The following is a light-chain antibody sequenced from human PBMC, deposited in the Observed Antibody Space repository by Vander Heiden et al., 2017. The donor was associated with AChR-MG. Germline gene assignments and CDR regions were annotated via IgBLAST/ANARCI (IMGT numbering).Light chain of an antibody. CDR3: QRNNGYPVS. V-gene: IGKV1-5*01. CDR2: EAS. Sequence: MQTPQSPPPLSASVGDRVTSPCRAIQGISSWLAWYQQKPGKSPKLLIYEASSLESGVPSRFSGSGSGTKFTFTIRGRKLDVLATYYGQRNNGYPVSFGQGTKLEIK. CDR1: QGISSW. J-gene: IGKJ2*01.